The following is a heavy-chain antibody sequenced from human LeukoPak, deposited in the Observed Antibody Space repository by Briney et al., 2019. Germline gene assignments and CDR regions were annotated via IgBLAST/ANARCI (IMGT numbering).Heavy chain of an antibody. CDR3: TYLRTPYYNDRWLDP. CDR2: IISGSSQK. J-gene: IGHJ5*02. V-gene: IGHV3-21*05. D-gene: IGHD3-22*01. Sequence: PGGSLRLTCSASGFTFRTFSMMWVPPAPGKGVEWLSNIISGSSQKYYTESVKGRFTISKDYAQNLVYLQRNSLRAEDTAVYYCTYLRTPYYNDRWLDPWGQGALVTVSS. CDR1: GFTFRTFS.